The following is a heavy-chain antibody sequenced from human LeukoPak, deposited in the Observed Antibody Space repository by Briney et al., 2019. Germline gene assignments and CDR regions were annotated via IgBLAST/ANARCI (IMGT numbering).Heavy chain of an antibody. Sequence: GGSLRLSCAASGFTFSDFDMHWVRQPAGKSLGWVSAIGRGGDTYYAGSVKGRFTISRENARNSLYLQMNSLRAGDTAVYYCVRGLHGADYWGQGTLVTVSS. D-gene: IGHD4-11*01. CDR1: GFTFSDFD. V-gene: IGHV3-13*01. CDR3: VRGLHGADY. J-gene: IGHJ4*02. CDR2: IGRGGDT.